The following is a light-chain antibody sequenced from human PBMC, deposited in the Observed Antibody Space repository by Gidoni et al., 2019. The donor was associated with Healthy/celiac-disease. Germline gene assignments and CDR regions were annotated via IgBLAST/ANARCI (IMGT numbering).Light chain of an antibody. V-gene: IGKV4-1*01. J-gene: IGKJ5*01. Sequence: DIVMTQYPDSPAVSRGERADINCKSSQSVLYSSNNKNYLAWYQQKPGQPPKLLIYWASTRESGVPYRFSGSGSGTDFTLTISSLQAEDVAVYYCQQYYSTPITFGQGTRLEIK. CDR1: QSVLYSSNNKNY. CDR2: WAS. CDR3: QQYYSTPIT.